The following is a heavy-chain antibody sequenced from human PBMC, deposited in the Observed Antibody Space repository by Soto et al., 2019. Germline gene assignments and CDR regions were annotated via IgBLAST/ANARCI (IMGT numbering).Heavy chain of an antibody. V-gene: IGHV4-39*01. J-gene: IGHJ6*02. CDR1: GGSISASSYY. Sequence: LSLTCTVSGGSISASSYYWGWIRQPPGKGLEWIGSMDYSGSTYYNPSLKSRVTISVDTSKNQFSLKLSSVTAADTAVYYCASGYCSGGSCYERVDYYYGMDVWGQGTTVT. CDR2: MDYSGST. D-gene: IGHD2-15*01. CDR3: ASGYCSGGSCYERVDYYYGMDV.